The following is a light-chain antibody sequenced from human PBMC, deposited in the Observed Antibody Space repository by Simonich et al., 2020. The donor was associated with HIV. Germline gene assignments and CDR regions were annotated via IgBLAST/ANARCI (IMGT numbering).Light chain of an antibody. Sequence: QSALTQPASVSGSPGQSLTISCTGTSSDSGDYNFVSWYQQHPGKAPKLMIYDFRKRPSGVSNRCTGSQSGNTGSLTISGLLAEDEGDYYCSSYTSRSTLVFGGGTKLTVL. V-gene: IGLV2-14*03. CDR3: SSYTSRSTLV. J-gene: IGLJ3*02. CDR1: SSDSGDYNF. CDR2: DFR.